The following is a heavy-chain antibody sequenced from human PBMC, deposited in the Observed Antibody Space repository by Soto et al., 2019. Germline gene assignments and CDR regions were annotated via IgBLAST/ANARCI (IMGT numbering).Heavy chain of an antibody. CDR3: VRVGVGIGNHFES. CDR2: IHYSGRA. J-gene: IGHJ4*02. V-gene: IGHV4-59*12. D-gene: IGHD1-26*01. CDR1: SGSISGFY. Sequence: SETLPLTCSVSSGSISGFYWTLIRQPPGKILEWIGYIHYSGRADYNPSLTIRATMSVDTSKTQFSHTLNSITAADTAVYYCVRVGVGIGNHFESWGRGTMVTVSS.